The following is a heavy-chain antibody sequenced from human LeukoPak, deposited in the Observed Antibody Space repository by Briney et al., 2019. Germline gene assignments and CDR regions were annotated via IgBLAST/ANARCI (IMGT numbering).Heavy chain of an antibody. V-gene: IGHV1-24*01. J-gene: IGHJ3*02. CDR3: ATRGLNQGRDAFDI. D-gene: IGHD1-14*01. CDR1: GYTLTELS. CDR2: FDPEDGET. Sequence: ASVKVSCKVSGYTLTELSMHWVRQAPGKGLEWMGGFDPEDGETIYAQKFQGRVTMTEDTSTDTAYMELSSLRSEDTAVYYCATRGLNQGRDAFDISGQGTMVTVSS.